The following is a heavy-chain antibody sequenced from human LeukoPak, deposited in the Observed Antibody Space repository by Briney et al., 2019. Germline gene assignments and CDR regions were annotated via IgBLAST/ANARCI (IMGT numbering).Heavy chain of an antibody. CDR2: IYSGGST. D-gene: IGHD4-17*01. CDR1: GFTVSSNY. CDR3: ATTVTTWGVFDY. J-gene: IGHJ4*02. V-gene: IGHV3-53*01. Sequence: GGSLRLSCAASGFTVSSNYMSWVRQAPGKGLEWVSVIYSGGSTYYADSVKGRFTISRDNSKNTLYLQMNCLRAEGTAVYYCATTVTTWGVFDYWGQGTLVTVSS.